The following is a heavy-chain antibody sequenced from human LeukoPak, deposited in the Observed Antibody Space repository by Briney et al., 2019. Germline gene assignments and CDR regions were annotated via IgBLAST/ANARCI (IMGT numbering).Heavy chain of an antibody. D-gene: IGHD3-22*01. CDR1: GYTFTSYG. Sequence: ASVKVSCKASGYTFTSYGISWVRQAPGQGLEWMGWISAYNGNTNYAQKLQGRVTMTTDTSTSTAYMELRSLRSDDTAVYYCATATPVITMIVVVIGNYFDYWGQGTLVTVSS. CDR2: ISAYNGNT. V-gene: IGHV1-18*01. CDR3: ATATPVITMIVVVIGNYFDY. J-gene: IGHJ4*02.